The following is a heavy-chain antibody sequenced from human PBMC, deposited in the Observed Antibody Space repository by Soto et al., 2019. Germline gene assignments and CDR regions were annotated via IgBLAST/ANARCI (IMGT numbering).Heavy chain of an antibody. Sequence: SCKASGGTFSSYAISWVRQAPGQGLEWMGGIIPIFGTANYAQKFQGRVTITADESTSTAYMELSSLRSEDTAVYYCARVGSSSADEGMDVWGQGTTVTVSS. J-gene: IGHJ6*02. CDR3: ARVGSSSADEGMDV. D-gene: IGHD6-13*01. CDR1: GGTFSSYA. CDR2: IIPIFGTA. V-gene: IGHV1-69*01.